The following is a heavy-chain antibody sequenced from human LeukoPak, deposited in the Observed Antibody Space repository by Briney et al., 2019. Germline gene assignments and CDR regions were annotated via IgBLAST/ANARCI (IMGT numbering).Heavy chain of an antibody. J-gene: IGHJ1*01. D-gene: IGHD2-15*01. V-gene: IGHV4-61*02. CDR2: IYTSGST. Sequence: PSETLSLTCTVSGGSISSGSYYWSWIRQPAGKGQEWIGRIYTSGSTNYNPSLKSRVTISVDTSKNQFSLKLSSVTAADTAVYYCARDDCSGGSCYHSGWGQGTLVTVSS. CDR1: GGSISSGSYY. CDR3: ARDDCSGGSCYHSG.